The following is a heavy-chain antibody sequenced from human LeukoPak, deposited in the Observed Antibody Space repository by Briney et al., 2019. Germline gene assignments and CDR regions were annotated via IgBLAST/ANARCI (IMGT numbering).Heavy chain of an antibody. Sequence: PGGSLRLSCAASGFTFSSYAMSWVRQAPGKGLEWVSGISNIGGNTYYADSLKGRFIISRDNSKNTLYLQMNSLRANDTAVYYCARDYGGNSDWYFDLWGRGTLLTVSS. D-gene: IGHD4-23*01. CDR1: GFTFSSYA. V-gene: IGHV3-23*01. CDR2: ISNIGGNT. CDR3: ARDYGGNSDWYFDL. J-gene: IGHJ2*01.